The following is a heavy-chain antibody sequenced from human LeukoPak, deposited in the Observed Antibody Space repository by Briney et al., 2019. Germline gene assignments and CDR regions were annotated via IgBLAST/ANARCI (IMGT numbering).Heavy chain of an antibody. CDR3: ARIDSSGWTGPSDY. V-gene: IGHV3-11*03. Sequence: PGGSLRLSCAASGFTFSDYYMSWIRQAPGKGLEWVSYISDSSGYTKDADSVKGRFTISRDNAKKSLYLQMNSLRAEDTALYYCARIDSSGWTGPSDYWGQGTLVTVSS. CDR1: GFTFSDYY. D-gene: IGHD6-19*01. J-gene: IGHJ4*02. CDR2: ISDSSGYT.